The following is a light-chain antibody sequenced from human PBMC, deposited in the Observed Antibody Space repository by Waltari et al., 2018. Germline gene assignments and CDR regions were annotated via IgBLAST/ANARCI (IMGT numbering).Light chain of an antibody. CDR2: DVS. Sequence: QSALTQPASVSGSPGQSITISCIGTSSDVGGYNFVSWYQHHPGKAPKLIIYDVSNPPSGLSHRFSGSKSGNTASLTISGLQSEDEADYYCSSYTFGTTYVFGTGTKVTVL. CDR1: SSDVGGYNF. CDR3: SSYTFGTTYV. V-gene: IGLV2-14*01. J-gene: IGLJ1*01.